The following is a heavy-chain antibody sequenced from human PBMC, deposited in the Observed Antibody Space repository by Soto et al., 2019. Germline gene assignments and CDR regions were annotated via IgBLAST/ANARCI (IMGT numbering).Heavy chain of an antibody. CDR2: IYYSGST. CDR1: GGSISSYY. J-gene: IGHJ4*02. D-gene: IGHD3-22*01. Sequence: SEALSLTCTVSGGSISSYYWSWIRQPPGKGLEWIGYIYYSGSTNYNPSLKSRVTISVDTSKNQFSLKLSSVTAADTAVYYCARRGLYDSSGYFDYWGQGTLVTVS. CDR3: ARRGLYDSSGYFDY. V-gene: IGHV4-59*08.